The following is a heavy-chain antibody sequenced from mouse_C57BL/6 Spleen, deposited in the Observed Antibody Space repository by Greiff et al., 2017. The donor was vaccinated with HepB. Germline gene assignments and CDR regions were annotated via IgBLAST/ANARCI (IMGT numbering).Heavy chain of an antibody. CDR3: ASSTVTTVVPDY. J-gene: IGHJ2*01. D-gene: IGHD1-1*01. CDR2: IYPGDGDT. CDR1: GYAFSSSW. Sequence: VQLQESGPELVKPGASVKISCKASGYAFSSSWMNWVKQRPGKGLEWIGRIYPGDGDTNYNGKFKGKATLTADKSSSTAFMQLSSLTSEDSAVYFCASSTVTTVVPDYWGQGTTLTVSS. V-gene: IGHV1-82*01.